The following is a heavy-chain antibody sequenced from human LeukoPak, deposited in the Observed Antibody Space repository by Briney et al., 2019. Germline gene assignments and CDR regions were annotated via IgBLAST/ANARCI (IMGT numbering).Heavy chain of an antibody. V-gene: IGHV3-30-3*01. D-gene: IGHD1-26*01. CDR3: ARPRSPVGATAYFDY. Sequence: GGSLRLSCAASGFTFSSYAMHWVRQAPGKGLEWVAVISYDGSNKYYADSAKGRFTISRDNSKNTLYLQMNSLRAEDTAVYYCARPRSPVGATAYFDYWGQGTLVTVSS. CDR1: GFTFSSYA. CDR2: ISYDGSNK. J-gene: IGHJ4*02.